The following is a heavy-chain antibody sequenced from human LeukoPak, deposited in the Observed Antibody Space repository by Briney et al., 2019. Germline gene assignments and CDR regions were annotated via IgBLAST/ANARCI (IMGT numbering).Heavy chain of an antibody. CDR1: GGSISSYY. CDR3: AREGGDPRWLDP. V-gene: IGHV4-4*07. D-gene: IGHD6-25*01. Sequence: SETLSLTCTVSGGSISSYYWTWIRQSAGKGLEWIGRINTSGSANYNPSLRSRVTMSVNTSKNQFSLNLTSVTAADTAVYSCAREGGDPRWLDPWGQGTLVTVSS. CDR2: INTSGSA. J-gene: IGHJ5*02.